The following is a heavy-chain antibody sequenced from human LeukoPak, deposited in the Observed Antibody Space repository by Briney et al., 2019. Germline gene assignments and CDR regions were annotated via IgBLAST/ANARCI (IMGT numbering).Heavy chain of an antibody. Sequence: PGGSLRLSCAASGFTFSSYAMSWVRQAPGKGLEWVSAISGSGGSTYYADSVKGRFTISRDKSKNTLYLQMNSLRAEDTAVYYCAKGVTYDSSGYCNYWGQGTLVTVSS. J-gene: IGHJ4*02. CDR3: AKGVTYDSSGYCNY. CDR1: GFTFSSYA. V-gene: IGHV3-23*01. D-gene: IGHD3-22*01. CDR2: ISGSGGST.